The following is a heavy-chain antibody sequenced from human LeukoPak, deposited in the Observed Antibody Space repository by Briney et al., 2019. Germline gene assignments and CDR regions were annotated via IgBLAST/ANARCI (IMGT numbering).Heavy chain of an antibody. CDR1: GGSISSYY. Sequence: SETLSLTCIVSGGSISSYYWSWIRQPPGKGLEWIGYIYYSGSTNYNPSLKSRVTISVDTSKNQFSLKLSSVTAADTAVYYCARGNYDFWSGYYFHPPGDYYYYGMDVWGQGTTVTVSS. CDR2: IYYSGST. D-gene: IGHD3-3*01. CDR3: ARGNYDFWSGYYFHPPGDYYYYGMDV. V-gene: IGHV4-59*01. J-gene: IGHJ6*02.